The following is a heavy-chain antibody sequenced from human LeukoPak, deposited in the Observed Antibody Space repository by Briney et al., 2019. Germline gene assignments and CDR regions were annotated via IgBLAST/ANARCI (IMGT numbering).Heavy chain of an antibody. CDR2: INPNSGGT. CDR1: GYTFTGYY. V-gene: IGHV1-2*02. J-gene: IGHJ4*02. Sequence: ASVKVSCKASGYTFTGYYMHWGRQAPGQGLEWMGWINPNSGGTNYAQKFQGRVTMTRDTSISTAYMELSRLRSDDTAVYYCASLKGLTGTRSGWGQGTLVTVSS. D-gene: IGHD1-7*01. CDR3: ASLKGLTGTRSG.